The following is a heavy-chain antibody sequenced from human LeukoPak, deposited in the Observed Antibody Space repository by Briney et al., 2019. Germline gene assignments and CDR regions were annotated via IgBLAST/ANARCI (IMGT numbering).Heavy chain of an antibody. Sequence: ASVKVSCKASGYTFTSYYMHWVRQAPGQGLEWMGIINPSGGSTSYAQKFQGRVTMTRDTSISTAYMELSRLRSDDTAVYYCASAVAAAGEIWGQGTLVTVSS. CDR1: GYTFTSYY. CDR3: ASAVAAAGEI. V-gene: IGHV1-46*01. D-gene: IGHD6-13*01. CDR2: INPSGGST. J-gene: IGHJ4*02.